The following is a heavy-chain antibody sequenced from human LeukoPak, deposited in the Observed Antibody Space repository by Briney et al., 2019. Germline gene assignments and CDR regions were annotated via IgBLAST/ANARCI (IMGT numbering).Heavy chain of an antibody. D-gene: IGHD6-19*01. Sequence: GGSLRLSCAASGFTFSSYSMNWVRQAPGKGLEWVSSISSSSSYIYYADSVKGRFTISRDNSKNTLYLQMNSLRAEDTAVYYCARGIAVAGSNHDAFDIWGQGTMVTVSS. V-gene: IGHV3-21*04. CDR1: GFTFSSYS. J-gene: IGHJ3*02. CDR2: ISSSSSYI. CDR3: ARGIAVAGSNHDAFDI.